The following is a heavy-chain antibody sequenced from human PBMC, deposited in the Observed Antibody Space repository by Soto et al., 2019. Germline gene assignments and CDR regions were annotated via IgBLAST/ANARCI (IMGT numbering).Heavy chain of an antibody. CDR2: ISGSGTNT. Sequence: EAQLLESGGGLVQPGGSLRLSCAASGFTFKNCAMSWVRQAPGKGLEWVSVISGSGTNTDYADSVKGRFTISRDNSKNTLYMQMNSLRDEDTAIYFCVKDQSGISWGQGTLVTVSS. CDR3: VKDQSGIS. V-gene: IGHV3-23*01. CDR1: GFTFKNCA. J-gene: IGHJ5*02. D-gene: IGHD3-3*01.